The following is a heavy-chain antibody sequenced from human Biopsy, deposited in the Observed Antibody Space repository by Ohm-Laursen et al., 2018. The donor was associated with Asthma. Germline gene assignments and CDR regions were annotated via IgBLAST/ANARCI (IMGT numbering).Heavy chain of an antibody. CDR3: ARDQGDSKFDY. CDR1: GGSINSDY. J-gene: IGHJ4*02. CDR2: SSYSGFR. Sequence: GTLSLTCTFSGGSINSDYWSWIRQPPGKGLEWIGLSSYSGFRKYNPSLKSRVTISVDTSKNQLSLNLTSVIAADTAVYYCARDQGDSKFDYWGQGILVTVSP. V-gene: IGHV4-59*01. D-gene: IGHD3-16*01.